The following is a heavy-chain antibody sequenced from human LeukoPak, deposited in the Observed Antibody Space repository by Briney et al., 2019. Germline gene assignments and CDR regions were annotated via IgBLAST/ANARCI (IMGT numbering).Heavy chain of an antibody. CDR1: GGSISSSSYY. D-gene: IGHD5-12*01. CDR2: FYYSGGT. J-gene: IGHJ3*02. CDR3: ARRPPATNAFGI. V-gene: IGHV4-39*01. Sequence: SETLSLTCTVSGGSISSSSYYWGWIRQPPGKGLEWIGSFYYSGGTYYNPSLKSRVTISVDTSKNQFSLKLSSVTAADTAVYYCARRPPATNAFGIWGQGTMVTVSS.